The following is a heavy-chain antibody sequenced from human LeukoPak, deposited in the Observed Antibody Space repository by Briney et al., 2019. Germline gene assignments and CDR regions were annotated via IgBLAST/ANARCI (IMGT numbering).Heavy chain of an antibody. Sequence: PGGSLRLFCGISGFTFSRYGMSWVRQAPGKGVEWVSIISGSGGATYYADSVKGRFTSSRDNAKNTLYLQMNSLSAEDTAVYYCARGGPYPWGQGTLVTVSS. V-gene: IGHV3-23*01. CDR2: ISGSGGAT. D-gene: IGHD2-15*01. CDR3: ARGGPYP. CDR1: GFTFSRYG. J-gene: IGHJ5*02.